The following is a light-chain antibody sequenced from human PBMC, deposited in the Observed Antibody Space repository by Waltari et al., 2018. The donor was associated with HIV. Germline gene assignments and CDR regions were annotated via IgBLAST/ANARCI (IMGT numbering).Light chain of an antibody. J-gene: IGKJ2*03. V-gene: IGKV1-5*03. Sequence: DIQMTQSPSTLSAYVGDSVTITCRASQNIKYWLAWSQQKPGKAPKLLIYKTYTLEHGVPSRFSGSGSGTEFTLTISSVQPDDFATYYCQQYNIDFYSFGQGTKL. CDR1: QNIKYW. CDR2: KTY. CDR3: QQYNIDFYS.